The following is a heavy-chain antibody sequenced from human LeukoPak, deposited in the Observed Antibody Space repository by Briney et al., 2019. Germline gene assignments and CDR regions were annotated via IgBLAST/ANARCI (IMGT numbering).Heavy chain of an antibody. V-gene: IGHV1-8*01. CDR3: ARGPDHAYCSSTSCPHLSWFDP. CDR1: GYTLTELS. CDR2: MNPNSGNT. J-gene: IGHJ5*02. Sequence: ASVKVSCKVSGYTLTELSMHWVRQAPGKGLEWMGWMNPNSGNTGYAQKFQGRVTMTRNTSISTAYMELSSLRSEDTAVYYCARGPDHAYCSSTSCPHLSWFDPWGQGTLVTVSS. D-gene: IGHD2-2*01.